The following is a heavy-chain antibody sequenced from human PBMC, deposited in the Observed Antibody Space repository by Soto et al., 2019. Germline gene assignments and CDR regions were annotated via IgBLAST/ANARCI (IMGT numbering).Heavy chain of an antibody. V-gene: IGHV4-34*01. CDR1: GGSFSGYY. CDR2: INHSGST. J-gene: IGHJ4*02. Sequence: SETLSLTCAVYGGSFSGYYWSWIRQPPGKGLEWIGEINHSGSTNYNPSLKSRVTISVDTSKNQFSLKLSSVTAADTAVYYCARGRTEYDFWSGYYYYWGQGTLVTVS. CDR3: ARGRTEYDFWSGYYYY. D-gene: IGHD3-3*01.